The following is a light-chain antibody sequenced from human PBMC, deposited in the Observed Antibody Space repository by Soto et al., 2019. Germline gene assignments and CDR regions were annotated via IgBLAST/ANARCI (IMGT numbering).Light chain of an antibody. V-gene: IGKV2-30*01. J-gene: IGKJ2*01. CDR2: NVS. CDR1: RSLAYIDGNTY. CDR3: MQGTHWPPYT. Sequence: DVLMTQSPLSLPVTLGQPASISCWSSRSLAYIDGNTYLNWFHQRPGQSPRRLIYNVSNRDSGVPDRFSGSGSAAAFTLKISRVEPEEVVVYYCMQGTHWPPYTFGEGTKLEIK.